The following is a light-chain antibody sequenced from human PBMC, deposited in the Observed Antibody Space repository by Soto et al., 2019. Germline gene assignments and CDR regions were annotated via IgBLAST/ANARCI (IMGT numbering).Light chain of an antibody. J-gene: IGLJ3*02. CDR2: RND. V-gene: IGLV1-47*01. CDR1: SSNIGSNY. Sequence: QSVLTQPPSASGTPGQRVTISCSGSSSNIGSNYVNWYQHLPGTAPKLLIYRNDQRPSGVPDRFSGSKSGTSASLAISGLRSEHEADYYCATRDDSLSGHWLFGGGTKLTVL. CDR3: ATRDDSLSGHWL.